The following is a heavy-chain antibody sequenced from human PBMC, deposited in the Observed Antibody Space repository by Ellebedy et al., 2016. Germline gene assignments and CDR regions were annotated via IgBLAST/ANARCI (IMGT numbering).Heavy chain of an antibody. CDR1: GGSISSGGYY. J-gene: IGHJ4*02. Sequence: SETLSLTXTVSGGSISSGGYYWSWIRQHPGKGLEWIGYIYYSGSTYYNPSLKSRVTISVDTSKNQFSLKLSSVTAADTAVYYCARCGSSDSKSHPFFDYWGQGTLVTVSS. CDR2: IYYSGST. V-gene: IGHV4-31*03. CDR3: ARCGSSDSKSHPFFDY. D-gene: IGHD5-12*01.